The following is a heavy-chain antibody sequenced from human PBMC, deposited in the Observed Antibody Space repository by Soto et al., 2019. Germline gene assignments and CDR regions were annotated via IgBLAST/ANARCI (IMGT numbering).Heavy chain of an antibody. Sequence: QVQLVESGGGVVQPGRSLRLSCAASGFTFSSYGMHWVRQAPGKGLEWVAVIWYDGSNKYYADSVKGRFTISRDNSKNTLSLQMNSLRAEDTAVYYCARDRKLQQLGHYYYCMDVCGQGTTVTVSS. V-gene: IGHV3-33*01. CDR3: ARDRKLQQLGHYYYCMDV. D-gene: IGHD6-13*01. J-gene: IGHJ6*02. CDR1: GFTFSSYG. CDR2: IWYDGSNK.